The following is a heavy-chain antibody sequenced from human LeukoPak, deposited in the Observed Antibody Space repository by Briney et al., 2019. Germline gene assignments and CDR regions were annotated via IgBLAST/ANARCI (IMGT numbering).Heavy chain of an antibody. V-gene: IGHV4-4*07. CDR1: GDSISSYY. D-gene: IGHD3-10*01. Sequence: PSETLSLTCTVSGDSISSYYWNWIRQPAGKGLEWIGRIYASGYTEYNPSLQTRVTMSVDTSKNEFSLKVDTVTAADIAVYFCARNRIVTGTYFDSWGQGILVTVSS. CDR3: ARNRIVTGTYFDS. J-gene: IGHJ4*02. CDR2: IYASGYT.